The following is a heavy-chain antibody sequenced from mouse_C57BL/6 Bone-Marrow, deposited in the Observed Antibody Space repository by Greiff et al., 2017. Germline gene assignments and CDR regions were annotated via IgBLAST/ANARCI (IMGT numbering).Heavy chain of an antibody. J-gene: IGHJ4*01. D-gene: IGHD1-1*01. CDR2: ISDGGSYT. Sequence: EVHLVESGGGLVKPGGSLKLSCAASGFTFSSYAMSWVRQTPEKRLEWVATISDGGSYTYYPDNVKGRFTISRDNAKNNLYLQMSHLKSEDTAMYYGARDDLRGNAMDYWGQGTSVTVSS. CDR3: ARDDLRGNAMDY. CDR1: GFTFSSYA. V-gene: IGHV5-4*01.